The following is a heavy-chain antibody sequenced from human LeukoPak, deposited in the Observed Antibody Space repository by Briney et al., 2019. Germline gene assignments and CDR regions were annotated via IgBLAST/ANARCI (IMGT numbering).Heavy chain of an antibody. CDR3: ARSQNYYGSGDY. D-gene: IGHD3-10*01. V-gene: IGHV4-61*03. CDR2: IYYTGKT. Sequence: PSETLSLTCTVSGDSVSNGNYYWSWLRQPPGKALEWIGYIYYTGKTYYNPSLEGRVTILVDTSRNHFSVKLSSVTAADTAVYYCARSQNYYGSGDYWSQGALVTVSS. J-gene: IGHJ4*02. CDR1: GDSVSNGNYY.